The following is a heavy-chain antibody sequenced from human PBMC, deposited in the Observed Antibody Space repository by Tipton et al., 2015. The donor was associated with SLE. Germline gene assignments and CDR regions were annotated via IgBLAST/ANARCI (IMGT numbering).Heavy chain of an antibody. CDR2: ISSSGSTI. V-gene: IGHV3-48*03. CDR3: ARDPPFITMVRGENY. CDR1: GFTFSSYE. J-gene: IGHJ4*02. Sequence: GSLRLSCAASGFTFSSYEMNWVRQAPGKGLEWVSYISSSGSTIYYADSVKGRFTISRDNSKNTLYLQMNSLRAEDTAVYYCARDPPFITMVRGENYWGQGTLVTVSS. D-gene: IGHD3-10*01.